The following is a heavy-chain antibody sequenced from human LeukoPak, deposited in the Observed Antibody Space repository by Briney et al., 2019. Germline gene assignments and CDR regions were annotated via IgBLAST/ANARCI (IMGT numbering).Heavy chain of an antibody. J-gene: IGHJ4*02. V-gene: IGHV3-23*01. Sequence: GGSLRLSCAASGFTFSTFAMIWVRQPPGRGLEWVSSIFPSGGEIHYADSVRGRFTISRDNSKSTLSLQMNSLGAEDTAIYYCATYKQVMLPFESWGQGTLVTVPS. D-gene: IGHD1-1*01. CDR1: GFTFSTFA. CDR3: ATYKQVMLPFES. CDR2: IFPSGGEI.